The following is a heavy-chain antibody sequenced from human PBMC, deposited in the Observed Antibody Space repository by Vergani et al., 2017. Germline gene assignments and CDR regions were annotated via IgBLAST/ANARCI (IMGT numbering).Heavy chain of an antibody. CDR2: IYYSGST. J-gene: IGHJ4*02. Sequence: QVQLQQWGAGLLKPSETLSLTCAVYGGSFSGYYWSWIRQPPGKGLEWIGYIYYSGSTYYNPSLKSRVTISVDTSKNQFSLKLSSVTAADTAVYYCAQTAGIAVAGTFDYWGQGTLVTVSS. V-gene: IGHV4-34*01. CDR3: AQTAGIAVAGTFDY. D-gene: IGHD6-19*01. CDR1: GGSFSGYY.